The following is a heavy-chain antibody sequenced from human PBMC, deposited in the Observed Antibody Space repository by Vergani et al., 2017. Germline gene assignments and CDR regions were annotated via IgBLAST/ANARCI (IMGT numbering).Heavy chain of an antibody. CDR1: GYSITNYW. J-gene: IGHJ5*02. CDR3: AKTHDFSSLYSSYNWFDP. CDR2: IYAGDSDV. V-gene: IGHV5-51*03. D-gene: IGHD3-3*01. Sequence: EVQLVQSGAEVKKPGESLKISCQGSGYSITNYWIAWVRQRPGKGLEWMGIIYAGDSDVRYSPSFQGQVTMSVDKSLSTAYLQWSSLKASDTATYYCAKTHDFSSLYSSYNWFDPWGQGTRVIVSS.